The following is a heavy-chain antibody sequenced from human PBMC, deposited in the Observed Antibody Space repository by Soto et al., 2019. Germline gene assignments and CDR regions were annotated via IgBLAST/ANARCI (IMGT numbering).Heavy chain of an antibody. V-gene: IGHV1-58*01. CDR2: IVVGSGNT. J-gene: IGHJ4*02. CDR3: AADPYCGGDCYFDY. D-gene: IGHD2-21*02. Sequence: VASVKVSCKASGFTFFTSAVQWVRQARGQGLEWIGWIVVGSGNTNYAQKFQERVTITRDMSTNTAYMELTSLRSEDTAVYYCAADPYCGGDCYFDYWGQGIMVTVSS. CDR1: GFTFFTSA.